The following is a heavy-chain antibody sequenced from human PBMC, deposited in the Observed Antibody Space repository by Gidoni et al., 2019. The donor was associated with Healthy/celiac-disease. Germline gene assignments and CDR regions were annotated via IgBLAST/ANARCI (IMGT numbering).Heavy chain of an antibody. J-gene: IGHJ5*02. CDR2: IYTSGST. CDR1: GGSISSGSYY. Sequence: QVQLQESGPGLVKPSQTLSLTCTVSGGSISSGSYYWSWIRQPAGKGLEWIGRIYTSGSTNYNPSLKSRVTISVDTSKNQFSLKLSSVTAADTAVYYCARESRTGAWFDPWGQGTLVTVSS. D-gene: IGHD1-26*01. CDR3: ARESRTGAWFDP. V-gene: IGHV4-61*02.